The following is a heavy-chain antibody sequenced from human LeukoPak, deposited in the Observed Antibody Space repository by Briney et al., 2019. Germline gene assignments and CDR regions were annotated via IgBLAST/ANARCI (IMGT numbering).Heavy chain of an antibody. CDR2: ISGSSNYI. CDR1: GFTVSSNY. CDR3: AREPSGWYVDY. J-gene: IGHJ4*02. V-gene: IGHV3-21*01. Sequence: GGSLRLSCAASGFTVSSNYMSWVRQAPGKGLEWVSYISGSSNYINYADSVKGRFTISRDNAKTSVYLQMNNLRAEDTAVYYCAREPSGWYVDYWGQGTLVTVSS. D-gene: IGHD6-19*01.